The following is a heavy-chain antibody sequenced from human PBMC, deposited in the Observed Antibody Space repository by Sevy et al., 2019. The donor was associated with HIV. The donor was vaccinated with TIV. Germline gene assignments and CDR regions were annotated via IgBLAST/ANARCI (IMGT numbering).Heavy chain of an antibody. J-gene: IGHJ6*02. CDR2: IYPGDSDT. CDR1: GYSFTSYW. D-gene: IGHD6-6*01. CDR3: ARRSLSSSSEDYYYYGMDV. V-gene: IGHV5-51*01. Sequence: GESLKISCKGSGYSFTSYWIGWVRQMPGKGLEWMGIIYPGDSDTRYSPSFQGQVTISADKSISTAYLQWSSLTASDTAMYYCARRSLSSSSEDYYYYGMDVWGQGTTVTVSS.